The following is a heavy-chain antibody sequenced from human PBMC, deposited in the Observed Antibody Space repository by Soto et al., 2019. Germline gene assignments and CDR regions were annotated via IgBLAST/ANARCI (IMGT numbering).Heavy chain of an antibody. Sequence: QVQLVQSGAEVKKPGSSVKVSCKASGGTFSSYDISWVRQAPGQGLEWMGGIIPIFGTANYAQKFKGRVTMYADESRSTAYMELSSLRSEDTAGYYCASPLSCDSSGRLDYWGQGTLVTVSS. CDR1: GGTFSSYD. CDR2: IIPIFGTA. V-gene: IGHV1-69*01. D-gene: IGHD3-22*01. CDR3: ASPLSCDSSGRLDY. J-gene: IGHJ4*02.